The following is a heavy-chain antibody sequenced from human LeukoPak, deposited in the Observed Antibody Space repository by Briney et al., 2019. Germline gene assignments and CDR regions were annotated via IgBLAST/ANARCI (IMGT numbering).Heavy chain of an antibody. CDR2: ITITGTLT. CDR1: GFSFSGYE. D-gene: IGHD3-22*01. Sequence: GGSLGLPWAASGFSFSGYEMSWVGQAPGKGLEWVSHITITGTLTYYVDSVQGRFTISRDNAKNLLYLQLNSLRAEDTAAYYCVRGLPIYASNGYLFDYWGQGTLVTVSS. CDR3: VRGLPIYASNGYLFDY. J-gene: IGHJ4*02. V-gene: IGHV3-48*03.